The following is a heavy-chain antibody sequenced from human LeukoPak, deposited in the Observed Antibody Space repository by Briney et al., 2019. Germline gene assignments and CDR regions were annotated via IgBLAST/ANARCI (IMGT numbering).Heavy chain of an antibody. J-gene: IGHJ3*02. CDR2: IIPIFGTA. CDR1: GGTFSSYA. Sequence: SVKVSCKASGGTFSSYAISWVRQAPGQGLEWMGRIIPIFGTANHAQKFQGRVTITTDESTSTAYMELSSLRSEDTAVYYCAREGYCSGGSCYPGAFDIWGQGTMVTVSS. V-gene: IGHV1-69*05. CDR3: AREGYCSGGSCYPGAFDI. D-gene: IGHD2-15*01.